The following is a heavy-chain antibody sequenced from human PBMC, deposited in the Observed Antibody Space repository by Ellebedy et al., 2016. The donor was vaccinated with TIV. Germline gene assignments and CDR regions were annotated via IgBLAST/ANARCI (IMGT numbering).Heavy chain of an antibody. J-gene: IGHJ4*02. CDR3: ARGDSWFDELYVDY. CDR1: GYTFTGYY. CDR2: INPNSGGT. V-gene: IGHV1-2*02. D-gene: IGHD3-10*01. Sequence: ASVKVSCXASGYTFTGYYMHWVRQAPGQGLEWMGWINPNSGGTNYAQKFQGRVTMTRDTSISTAYMELSRLRSDDTAVYYCARGDSWFDELYVDYWGQGTLVTVSS.